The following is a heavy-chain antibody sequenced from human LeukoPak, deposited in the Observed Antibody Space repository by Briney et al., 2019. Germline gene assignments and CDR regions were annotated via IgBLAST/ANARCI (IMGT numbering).Heavy chain of an antibody. V-gene: IGHV4-34*01. Sequence: PSETLSLTCAVYGGSFSSYYWSWIRQSPGKGLEWIGKINHSGSTNYNPSLKSRVTISVDTSKNQFSLKLSSVTAADTAVYYCARAGGQWRAPSHFDYWGQGTLVTVSS. CDR1: GGSFSSYY. CDR3: ARAGGQWRAPSHFDY. J-gene: IGHJ4*02. D-gene: IGHD6-19*01. CDR2: INHSGST.